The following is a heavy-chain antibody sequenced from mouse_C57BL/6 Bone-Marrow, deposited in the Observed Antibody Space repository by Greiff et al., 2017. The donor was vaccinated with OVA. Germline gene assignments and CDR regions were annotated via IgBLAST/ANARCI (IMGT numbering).Heavy chain of an antibody. J-gene: IGHJ2*01. CDR3: AIGEGYYYGSDY. D-gene: IGHD1-1*01. Sequence: QVQLQQPGAELVKPGASVKLSCKASGYTFTSYWMQWVKQRPGQGLEWIGEIDPSDSYTNYNQKFKGKATLTVDTSSSTAYMQLSSLTSEDSAVYYCAIGEGYYYGSDYWGQGTTLTVSS. CDR1: GYTFTSYW. CDR2: IDPSDSYT. V-gene: IGHV1-50*01.